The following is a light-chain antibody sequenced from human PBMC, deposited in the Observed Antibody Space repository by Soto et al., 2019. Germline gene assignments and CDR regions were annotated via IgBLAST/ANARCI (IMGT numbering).Light chain of an antibody. CDR2: EVN. CDR1: SSDVGGYKF. Sequence: QSALTQPASVSASPGQSITISCTGTSSDVGGYKFVSWYQHHPGKAPKLMIYEVNNRPSGVSNRFSGSKSGNTASLTISGLQPEDEADYYCSSYAGSNYPYVFGTGTKVTVL. J-gene: IGLJ1*01. CDR3: SSYAGSNYPYV. V-gene: IGLV2-14*01.